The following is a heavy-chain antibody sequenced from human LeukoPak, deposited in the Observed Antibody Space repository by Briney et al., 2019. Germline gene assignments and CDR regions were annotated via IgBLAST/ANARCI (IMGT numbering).Heavy chain of an antibody. CDR2: TYYRSKWYN. D-gene: IGHD6-13*01. CDR3: ERDRTAAAGPPNWFDP. Sequence: SQTLSLTCAISGDSVSSNSAAWNWIRQSPSRGLEWLGRTYYRSKWYNDYAVSVKSRITIKPDTSKNQFSLQLNSVTPEDRAVYSCERDRTAAAGPPNWFDPWGQGTLVTVSS. V-gene: IGHV6-1*01. CDR1: GDSVSSNSAA. J-gene: IGHJ5*02.